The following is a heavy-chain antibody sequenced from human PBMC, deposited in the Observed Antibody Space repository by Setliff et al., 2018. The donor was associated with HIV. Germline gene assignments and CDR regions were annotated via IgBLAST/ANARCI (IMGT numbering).Heavy chain of an antibody. V-gene: IGHV4-31*03. CDR1: GDSISSRAHY. CDR2: IYNSGTT. CDR3: ATADTYGSGTSLPFDCFDI. J-gene: IGHJ3*02. D-gene: IGHD3-10*01. Sequence: PSETLSLTCTVSGDSISSRAHYWNWIRQLPGKGLEWIGYIYNSGTTYYNPSLESRVTISVNTSKNQFSLKLNSVTDADTALYYCATADTYGSGTSLPFDCFDIWGLGTKVTVSS.